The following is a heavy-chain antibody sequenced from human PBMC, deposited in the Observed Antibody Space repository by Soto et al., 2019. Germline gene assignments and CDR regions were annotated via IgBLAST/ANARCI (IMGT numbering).Heavy chain of an antibody. J-gene: IGHJ6*02. Sequence: PSETLSLTCTVSGGSTSSSSYYWGWIRQPPGKGLEWIGSIYYSGSTYYNPSLKSRVTISVDTSKNQFSLKLSSVTAADTAVYYCARHVREQWLVRVYCYYYGMDVWGQGTTVTVSS. D-gene: IGHD6-19*01. CDR3: ARHVREQWLVRVYCYYYGMDV. CDR1: GGSTSSSSYY. CDR2: IYYSGST. V-gene: IGHV4-39*01.